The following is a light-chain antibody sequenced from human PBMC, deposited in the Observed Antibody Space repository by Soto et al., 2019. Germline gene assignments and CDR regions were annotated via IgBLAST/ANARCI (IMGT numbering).Light chain of an antibody. CDR1: QSISTW. V-gene: IGKV1-5*03. Sequence: DIQMTQSPSTLPASVGDRVTITCRASQSISTWLAWYQQKPGKAPNLLIYKASYLASGVPSRFSGGGSGTEFTLTISSLQLDDFATYYCQQYSSYWTFGQGTKVDIK. J-gene: IGKJ1*01. CDR3: QQYSSYWT. CDR2: KAS.